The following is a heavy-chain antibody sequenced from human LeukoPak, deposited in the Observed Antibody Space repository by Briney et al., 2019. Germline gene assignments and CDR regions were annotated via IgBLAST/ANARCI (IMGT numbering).Heavy chain of an antibody. J-gene: IGHJ6*02. CDR2: VFYSGGT. Sequence: SETLSLTCPVSGGSVSNHYWSWIRQPPGKGLEWIGYVFYSGGTNYNPSLKSRVTISLDTSKNHLSLNLSSVTAADTAVYYCVREIRLPQNYYYGMDVWGQGTTVTVSS. CDR3: VREIRLPQNYYYGMDV. D-gene: IGHD2-21*02. V-gene: IGHV4-59*02. CDR1: GGSVSNHY.